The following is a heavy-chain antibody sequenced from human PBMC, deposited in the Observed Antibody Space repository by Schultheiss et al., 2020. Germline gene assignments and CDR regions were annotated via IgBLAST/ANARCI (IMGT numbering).Heavy chain of an antibody. CDR3: AKVYADYVFDY. V-gene: IGHV3-23*01. D-gene: IGHD2-8*01. CDR1: GFTFSSYD. J-gene: IGHJ4*02. CDR2: ISGSGAFT. Sequence: GGSLRLSCAASGFTFSSYDMHWVRQATGKGLEWVSAISGSGAFTYYADSVKGRFTISRDNSRDTLFLQMSSLRADDTALYYCAKVYADYVFDYWGQGTLVTVSS.